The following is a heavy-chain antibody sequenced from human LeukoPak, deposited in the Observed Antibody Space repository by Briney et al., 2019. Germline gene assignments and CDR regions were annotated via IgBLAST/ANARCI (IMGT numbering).Heavy chain of an antibody. V-gene: IGHV4-34*01. CDR3: AREGYFDRLFDY. D-gene: IGHD3-9*01. Sequence: SETLSLTCAVYGGSFSGYYWSWIRQPPGKGLEWIGKINHSGSTNYNPSLKSRVTISVDTSKNQFSLKLSSVTAADTAVYYCAREGYFDRLFDYWGQGTLVTVSS. CDR1: GGSFSGYY. CDR2: INHSGST. J-gene: IGHJ4*02.